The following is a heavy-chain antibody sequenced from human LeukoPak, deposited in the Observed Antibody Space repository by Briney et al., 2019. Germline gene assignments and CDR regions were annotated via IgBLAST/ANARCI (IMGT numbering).Heavy chain of an antibody. Sequence: GASVKVSCKASGYTFTGYYMHWVRQAPGQGLEWMGGFDPEDGETIYAQKFQGRVTMTEDTSTDTAYMELRSLRSDDTAVYYCAAWRIAVAGTHWFDPWGQGTQVTVSS. CDR2: FDPEDGET. CDR1: GYTFTGYY. V-gene: IGHV1-24*01. CDR3: AAWRIAVAGTHWFDP. J-gene: IGHJ5*02. D-gene: IGHD6-13*01.